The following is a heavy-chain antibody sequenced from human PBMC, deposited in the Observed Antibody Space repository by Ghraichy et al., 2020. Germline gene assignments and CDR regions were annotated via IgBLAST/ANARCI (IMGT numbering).Heavy chain of an antibody. Sequence: SQTLSLTCAVYGASFSGYYWSWIRQPPGKGLEWIGEINESGSTNYNPSLKSRVTISIDMSKNQFSLKLSSVTAADTAVYYCAKPHGYFYSSGAPLDYWGQGTLVTVSS. CDR3: AKPHGYFYSSGAPLDY. CDR1: GASFSGYY. V-gene: IGHV4-34*01. CDR2: INESGST. D-gene: IGHD3-10*01. J-gene: IGHJ4*02.